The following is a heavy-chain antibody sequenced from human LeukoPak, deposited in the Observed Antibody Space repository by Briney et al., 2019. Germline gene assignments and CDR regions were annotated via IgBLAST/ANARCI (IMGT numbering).Heavy chain of an antibody. J-gene: IGHJ4*02. Sequence: GESLKISCKGTGYSFTSYWIGWVRQMPGKGLEWMGIIYPGDSDTRYSPSFQSQVTISADKSISTAYLRWSSLKASDTAMYYCARRSAVAGMDYWGQGTLVTVSS. CDR1: GYSFTSYW. V-gene: IGHV5-51*01. D-gene: IGHD6-19*01. CDR3: ARRSAVAGMDY. CDR2: IYPGDSDT.